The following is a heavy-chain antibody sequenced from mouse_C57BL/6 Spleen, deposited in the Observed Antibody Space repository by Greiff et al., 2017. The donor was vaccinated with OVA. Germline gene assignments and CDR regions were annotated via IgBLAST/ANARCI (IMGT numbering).Heavy chain of an antibody. D-gene: IGHD1-1*02. J-gene: IGHJ2*01. Sequence: EVKLVESGEGLVKPGGSLKLSCAASGFTFSSYAMSWVRQTPEKRLGWVAYISSGGDYIYYADTVKGRFTISRDNARNTLYLQMSSLKSEDTAMYYCTRDPYGPFDYWGQGTTLTVSS. CDR1: GFTFSSYA. CDR2: ISSGGDYI. V-gene: IGHV5-9-1*02. CDR3: TRDPYGPFDY.